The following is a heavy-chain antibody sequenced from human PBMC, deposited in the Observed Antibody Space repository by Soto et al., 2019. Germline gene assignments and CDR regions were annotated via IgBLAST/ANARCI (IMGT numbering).Heavy chain of an antibody. CDR3: ATGTRDGYKYLYFDL. J-gene: IGHJ2*01. CDR2: IIPIYGTS. CDR1: GGTFGNFA. Sequence: QVQLVQSGAELKKPGSSVKVSCKASGGTFGNFAISWVRQAPGQGPEWVAGIIPIYGTSNYADDFRGRITLTADESTATAYLELSSLRSEDTAIYYCATGTRDGYKYLYFDLWGRGTQVTVSS. D-gene: IGHD1-7*01. V-gene: IGHV1-69*01.